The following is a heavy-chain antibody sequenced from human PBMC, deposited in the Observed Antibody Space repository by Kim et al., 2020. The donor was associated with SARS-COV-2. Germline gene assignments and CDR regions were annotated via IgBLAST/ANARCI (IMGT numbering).Heavy chain of an antibody. CDR1: GFTFSQYG. Sequence: GGSLRLSCAASGFTFSQYGMYWVRQAPGKGLECVAVIWFDGSNEKYPDSVTGRFTISRDNSKSMLDLQMSSLRAEDTATYYCAAYDGGGSSHYWGQGTPVTVSS. CDR2: IWFDGSNE. CDR3: AAYDGGGSSHY. V-gene: IGHV3-33*07. D-gene: IGHD3-10*01. J-gene: IGHJ4*02.